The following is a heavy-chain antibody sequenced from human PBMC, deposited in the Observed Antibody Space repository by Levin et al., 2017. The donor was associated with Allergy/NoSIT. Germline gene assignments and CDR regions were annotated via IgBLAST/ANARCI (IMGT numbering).Heavy chain of an antibody. CDR2: IRTKANNYAT. Sequence: GGSLRLSCAASGFILSDSAMHWVRQASGKGLEWVGRIRTKANNYATAYTASVRGRFTISRDDSKNTAYLQMNSLKTEDTAVYYCGNDYWGQGTLVTVSS. V-gene: IGHV3-73*01. CDR1: GFILSDSA. J-gene: IGHJ4*02. CDR3: GNDY.